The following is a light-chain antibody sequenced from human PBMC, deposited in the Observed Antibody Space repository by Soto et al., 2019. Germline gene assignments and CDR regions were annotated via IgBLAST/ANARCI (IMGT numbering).Light chain of an antibody. V-gene: IGLV1-51*01. CDR2: DNY. CDR3: GTWDSSLSAGV. Sequence: QSALTQPPSVSAAPGQKVTISCSGSSSNIGNNYVSWYQQLPGTAPKLIIYDNYKRPSGIPDRFSGSKSGTSATLDITGLQTGDEADYYCGTWDSSLSAGVFGGGTKVTVL. CDR1: SSNIGNNY. J-gene: IGLJ2*01.